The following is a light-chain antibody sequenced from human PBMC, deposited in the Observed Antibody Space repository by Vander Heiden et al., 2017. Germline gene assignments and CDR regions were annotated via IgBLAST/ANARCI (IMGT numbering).Light chain of an antibody. Sequence: DIQMTQSPSSLSAFVGDRVTITCRASQSISVYLNWYQQKPGKPPKLLIYAASTLQSGVPSRFSGSGSGTDFTLTISRLQPEDFATYYCQQSYNSWTFGQGTKVQVK. CDR2: AAS. J-gene: IGKJ1*01. CDR1: QSISVY. CDR3: QQSYNSWT. V-gene: IGKV1-39*01.